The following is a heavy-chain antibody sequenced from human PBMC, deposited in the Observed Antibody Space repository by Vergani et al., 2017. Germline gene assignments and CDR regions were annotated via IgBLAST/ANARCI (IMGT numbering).Heavy chain of an antibody. Sequence: VQLVESGGGVVQPGGSLRLSCAASGFTFSSYSMNWVRQAPGKGLEWVSYISSSSNTIYYADSVKGRFTISRDNAKISLYLQMNSLRAEDTAVYYCARDGTYCSGTSCYDYWGQGTLVTVSS. V-gene: IGHV3-48*01. J-gene: IGHJ4*02. D-gene: IGHD2-2*01. CDR1: GFTFSSYS. CDR3: ARDGTYCSGTSCYDY. CDR2: ISSSSNTI.